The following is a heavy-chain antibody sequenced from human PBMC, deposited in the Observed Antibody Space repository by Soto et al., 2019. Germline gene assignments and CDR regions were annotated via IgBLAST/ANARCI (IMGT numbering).Heavy chain of an antibody. CDR3: AREGGSGNYRYYAMDV. Sequence: QVQLVQSGAEVKKPGSSVKVSCKASGGTFSSYAISWVRQAPGQGLEWMGGIIPIFGTANYAQKFQGRVTITAHESTSTAYMELSSLRSEDTAVYYCAREGGSGNYRYYAMDVWGQGTTVTVSS. CDR1: GGTFSSYA. CDR2: IIPIFGTA. D-gene: IGHD3-10*01. J-gene: IGHJ6*02. V-gene: IGHV1-69*12.